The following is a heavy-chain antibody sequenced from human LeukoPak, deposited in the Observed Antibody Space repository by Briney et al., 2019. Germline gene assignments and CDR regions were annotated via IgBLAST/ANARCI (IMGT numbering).Heavy chain of an antibody. Sequence: PGGSLRLSCAASGFTFSSYSMNWVPEAPGKGLEWVSSISSSRSYIYYADSVKGRFTISRENAKNSLYLQMNSLRGEDTAIYYCARVSYVRGVTVYYFDHWGLGTLVTVSS. V-gene: IGHV3-21*04. CDR3: ARVSYVRGVTVYYFDH. D-gene: IGHD3-10*02. CDR2: ISSSRSYI. J-gene: IGHJ4*02. CDR1: GFTFSSYS.